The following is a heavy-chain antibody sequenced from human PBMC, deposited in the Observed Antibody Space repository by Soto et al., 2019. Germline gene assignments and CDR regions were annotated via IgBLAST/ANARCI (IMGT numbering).Heavy chain of an antibody. CDR2: ISYDGSNK. D-gene: IGHD3-10*01. CDR1: GFTFSSYG. J-gene: IGHJ6*02. CDR3: AKDGHYYGSGSYQAYYYYGMDV. Sequence: GGSLRLSCAASGFTFSSYGMHWVRQAPGKGLEWVAVISYDGSNKYYADSVKGRLTISRDNSKNTLYLQMNSLRAEDTAVYYCAKDGHYYGSGSYQAYYYYGMDVWGQGTTVTVSS. V-gene: IGHV3-30*18.